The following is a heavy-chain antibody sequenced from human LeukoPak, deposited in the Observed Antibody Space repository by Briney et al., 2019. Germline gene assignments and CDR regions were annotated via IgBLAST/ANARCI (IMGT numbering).Heavy chain of an antibody. J-gene: IGHJ6*03. CDR3: VSRVPNCSGGSCYMDV. D-gene: IGHD2-15*01. V-gene: IGHV1-2*02. CDR1: GYAFTGYY. Sequence: ASVKVSCKASGYAFTGYYMHGGRQAPGQGRGWMGWINPNSGGTNYAQKFQGRVTMTRDTSIRTAYMELSRLRSDDTAVYYCVSRVPNCSGGSCYMDVWGKGTTVTVSS. CDR2: INPNSGGT.